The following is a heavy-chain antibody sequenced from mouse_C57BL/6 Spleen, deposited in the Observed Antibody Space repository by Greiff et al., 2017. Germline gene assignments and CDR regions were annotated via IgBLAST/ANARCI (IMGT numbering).Heavy chain of an antibody. CDR3: ARFGSSWNFGY. V-gene: IGHV5-16*01. D-gene: IGHD1-1*01. J-gene: IGHJ2*01. CDR2: INYDGSST. Sequence: EVKVVESEGGLVQPGSSMKLSCTASGFTFSDYYMAWVRQVPEKGLEWVAKINYDGSSTYYLASLKSRFIISRDNAKNILYLQMSSLKSEDTATDYCARFGSSWNFGYWGQGTTLTVSS. CDR1: GFTFSDYY.